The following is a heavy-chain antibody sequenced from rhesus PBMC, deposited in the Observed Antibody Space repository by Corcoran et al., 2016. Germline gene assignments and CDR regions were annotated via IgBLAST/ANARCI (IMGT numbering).Heavy chain of an antibody. J-gene: IGHJ1*01. V-gene: IGHV4S7*01. CDR2: ISGSSGGN. CDR1: GGFISDSYY. D-gene: IGHD4-23*01. CDR3: ARDRSNYDDFEF. Sequence: QVQLQESGPGLVKPSETLSLTCTVSGGFISDSYYWSWIRLPPGKGLEWIGRISGSSGGNDYNPSRKSRVTCARDTSNNQFSLELRSVTAAATAVYYCARDRSNYDDFEFWGQGALVTVSS.